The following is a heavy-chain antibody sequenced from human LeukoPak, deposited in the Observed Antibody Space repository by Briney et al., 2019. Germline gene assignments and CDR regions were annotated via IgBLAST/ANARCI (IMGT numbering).Heavy chain of an antibody. Sequence: ASVKVSCKASGYTFTSYYMHWVRQAPGQGLEWMGIINPSGGNIRYAQKFQGRVTMTRDTSTSTVYMEMSSLGSEDTAVYYCARDASDSIAVAGTGDYYFDYWGQGTLVTVSS. D-gene: IGHD6-19*01. J-gene: IGHJ4*02. CDR1: GYTFTSYY. V-gene: IGHV1-46*01. CDR2: INPSGGNI. CDR3: ARDASDSIAVAGTGDYYFDY.